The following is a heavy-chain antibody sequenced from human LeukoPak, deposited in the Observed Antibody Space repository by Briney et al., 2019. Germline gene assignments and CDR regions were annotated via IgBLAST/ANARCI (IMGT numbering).Heavy chain of an antibody. CDR3: ARQRGRFLEWLSPNYYYYYMDV. CDR1: GYTFTSYG. Sequence: ASVKVSCKASGYTFTSYGISWVRQAPGQGLEWMGWISAYNGNTNYAQKLQGRVTMTTDTSTSTAYMELRSLRSDDTAVYYCARQRGRFLEWLSPNYYYYYMDVWGKGTTVTVSS. D-gene: IGHD3-3*01. V-gene: IGHV1-18*01. CDR2: ISAYNGNT. J-gene: IGHJ6*03.